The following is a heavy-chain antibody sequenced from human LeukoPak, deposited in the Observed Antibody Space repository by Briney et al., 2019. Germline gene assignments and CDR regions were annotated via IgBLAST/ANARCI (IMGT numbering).Heavy chain of an antibody. V-gene: IGHV1-69*05. CDR2: IIPIFGTA. D-gene: IGHD2-15*01. Sequence: SVKVSCKASGGTFSSYAISWVRQAPGQGLEWMGRIIPIFGTANYAQKFQGRVTITTDESTSTAYMELSSLRSEDTAVYYCARVFPYCSGGSCYPKEDYFDYWGQGTLVTVSS. CDR3: ARVFPYCSGGSCYPKEDYFDY. J-gene: IGHJ4*02. CDR1: GGTFSSYA.